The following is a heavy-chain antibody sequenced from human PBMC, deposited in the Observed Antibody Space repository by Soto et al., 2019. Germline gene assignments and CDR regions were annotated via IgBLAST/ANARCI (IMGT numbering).Heavy chain of an antibody. CDR3: AREGSYYSIHN. CDR1: GGSISNFY. Sequence: SETLSLTCTVSGGSISNFYWSWIRQPPGKGLEWIGHIYYSGSTNYNPSLKSRVTISVDTSRNQVSLKLNSVTAADTAVYYCAREGSYYSIHNCGQGTLLTVSS. CDR2: IYYSGST. V-gene: IGHV4-59*01. D-gene: IGHD3-10*01. J-gene: IGHJ4*02.